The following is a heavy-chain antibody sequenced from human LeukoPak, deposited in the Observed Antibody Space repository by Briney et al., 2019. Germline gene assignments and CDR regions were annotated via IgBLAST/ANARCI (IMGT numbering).Heavy chain of an antibody. V-gene: IGHV4-38-2*01. J-gene: IGHJ4*02. CDR2: IYHSGST. Sequence: SETLSLTCAVSGYSMSSGYYWGWIRQPPGKGLEWIGTIYHSGSTYYNPSLKSRVTISVDTSKNQFSLKLSSVTAADTAVYYCARGGYFDWPYYFDYWGQGTLVTVSS. D-gene: IGHD3-9*01. CDR3: ARGGYFDWPYYFDY. CDR1: GYSMSSGYY.